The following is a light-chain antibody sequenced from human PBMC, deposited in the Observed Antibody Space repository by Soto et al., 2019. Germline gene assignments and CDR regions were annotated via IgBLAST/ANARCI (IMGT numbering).Light chain of an antibody. Sequence: EIVITQSPPTLPVSPEEGATLSCKASQNVYNNLVCYQQRPGQPPRLLIYDASPRATGISARFSGSGYGTEFTLTISSLQSEDFAVYFCQQCRNWPLTFGGGTKVDNK. V-gene: IGKV3-15*01. J-gene: IGKJ4*01. CDR3: QQCRNWPLT. CDR1: QNVYNN. CDR2: DAS.